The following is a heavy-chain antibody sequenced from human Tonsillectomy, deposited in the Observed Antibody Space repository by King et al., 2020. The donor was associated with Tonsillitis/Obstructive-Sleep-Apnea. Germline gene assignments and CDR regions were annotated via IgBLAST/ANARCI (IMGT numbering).Heavy chain of an antibody. CDR3: AKDKVYYYGSGSVLNMFDF. J-gene: IGHJ4*02. V-gene: IGHV3-9*01. D-gene: IGHD3-10*01. CDR1: GFTFDDYS. CDR2: ISWNSGSK. Sequence: VQLVESGGGLVQPGRSLRLSCAASGFTFDDYSMHWVRQAPGKGLEWVSGISWNSGSKGYADSVKGRFTISRDNAKNSLYLQMDGLRAEDTALYYCAKDKVYYYGSGSVLNMFDFWGQGTLVTVFS.